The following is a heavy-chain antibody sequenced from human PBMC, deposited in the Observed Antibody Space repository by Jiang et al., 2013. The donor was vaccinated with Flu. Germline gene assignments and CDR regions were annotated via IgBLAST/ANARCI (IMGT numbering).Heavy chain of an antibody. V-gene: IGHV3-33*01. CDR2: IWYDGSNK. CDR1: GLTFRNYG. D-gene: IGHD1-7*01. J-gene: IGHJ4*02. Sequence: QLVESGGGVVQPGRSLRLSCAASGLTFRNYGMHWVRQAPGKGLEWVAVIWYDGSNKYYADSVRGRFTISRDNSKNTLYLQINSLRAEDTAVYYCATYNGNFRTLDYWGQGTLVTVSS. CDR3: ATYNGNFRTLDY.